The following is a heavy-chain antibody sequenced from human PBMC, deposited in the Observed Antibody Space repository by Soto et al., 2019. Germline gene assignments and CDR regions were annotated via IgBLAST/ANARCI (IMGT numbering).Heavy chain of an antibody. CDR1: GYTFTSYG. V-gene: IGHV1-18*01. Sequence: ASVKVSCKASGYTFTSYGISWVRQAPGQGLEWMGWISAYNGNTNYAQKLQGRVTMTTDTYTSTAYMELRSLRSDDTAVYYCARVIGAARPSTWWFDPWGQGTLVTVSS. D-gene: IGHD6-6*01. J-gene: IGHJ5*02. CDR2: ISAYNGNT. CDR3: ARVIGAARPSTWWFDP.